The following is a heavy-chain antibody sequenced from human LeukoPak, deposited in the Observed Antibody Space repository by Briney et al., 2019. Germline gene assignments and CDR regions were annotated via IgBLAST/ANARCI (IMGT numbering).Heavy chain of an antibody. J-gene: IGHJ4*02. V-gene: IGHV4-39*01. CDR1: GGSISSSSYY. CDR3: ARERIQLGGGVDY. D-gene: IGHD5-18*01. CDR2: INYSGST. Sequence: SETLSLTCSVSGGSISSSSYYWGWIRQPPGKGLEWIGSINYSGSTYNNPSLKSRVTISVDTSKNQFSLKLTSVTAADTAVYYWARERIQLGGGVDYWGQGTLVTVSS.